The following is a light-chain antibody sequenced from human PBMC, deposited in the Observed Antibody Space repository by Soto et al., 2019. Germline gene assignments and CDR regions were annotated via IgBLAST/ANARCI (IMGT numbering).Light chain of an antibody. CDR3: QQYSGSPRT. Sequence: EIVLTQSPGTLSLSPGERATLSCRASQSVSSSYLAWYQQKPGQAPRLLIYDTSGRATGIPDRFSGSGSGTDFTLTISRLEPVDFAVYYCQQYSGSPRTFGQGTKLEIK. CDR1: QSVSSSY. V-gene: IGKV3-20*01. CDR2: DTS. J-gene: IGKJ2*01.